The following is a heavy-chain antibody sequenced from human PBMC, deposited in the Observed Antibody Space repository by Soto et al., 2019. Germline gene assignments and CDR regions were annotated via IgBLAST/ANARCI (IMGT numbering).Heavy chain of an antibody. Sequence: GGSLRLSCAASGLNFEKCSMNWVRQPPGKGPEWLASISPASTYIRYADSVKGRFTISRDNARNSLYLDMRSLRVDDTAVYTCVGGDYDFRSGFYPFDYWGLGTLVTV. D-gene: IGHD3-3*01. CDR2: ISPASTYI. CDR3: VGGDYDFRSGFYPFDY. J-gene: IGHJ4*01. CDR1: GLNFEKCS. V-gene: IGHV3-21*04.